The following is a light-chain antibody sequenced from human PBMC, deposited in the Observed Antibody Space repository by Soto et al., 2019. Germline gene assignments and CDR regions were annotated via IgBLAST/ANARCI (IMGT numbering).Light chain of an antibody. CDR1: QSVSSY. CDR3: QQRSKFLWT. CDR2: DTS. V-gene: IGKV3-11*01. J-gene: IGKJ1*01. Sequence: EIVLTQSPATLSLSPGERATLSCRASQSVSSYLAWSQQKPGQAPRLLMYDTSNSAPGIPARFSGSASGTDFTLTISSLEPEDFAVYFCQQRSKFLWTVGQGTKVDI.